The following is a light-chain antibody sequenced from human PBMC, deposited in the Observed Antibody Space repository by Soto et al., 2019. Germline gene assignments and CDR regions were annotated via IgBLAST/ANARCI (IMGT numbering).Light chain of an antibody. Sequence: EIVLTQSPDTLALSPGDTATVSCRTSQSVDTRYLAWYQQKPGQAPRLLIYGTSRRATASPDRISGSGSGTDFTLTISRLEPEDFAVYYCQQYVTSPLTFGGGTKVEIK. V-gene: IGKV3-20*01. CDR3: QQYVTSPLT. CDR2: GTS. CDR1: QSVDTRY. J-gene: IGKJ4*01.